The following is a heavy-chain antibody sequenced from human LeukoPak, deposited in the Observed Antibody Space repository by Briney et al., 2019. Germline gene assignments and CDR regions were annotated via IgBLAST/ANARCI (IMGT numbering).Heavy chain of an antibody. Sequence: PSETLSLTCTVSGDSIRSYHWNWIRQPPGKGLEWIGSTHYSGSGNHNPSLKSRLTISVDTSKNQVSLKLSSVTAADTAVYYCARDGVNYGPGSYFDFWGQGTLVTVSS. CDR1: GDSIRSYH. CDR2: THYSGSG. CDR3: ARDGVNYGPGSYFDF. J-gene: IGHJ4*02. V-gene: IGHV4-59*01. D-gene: IGHD3-10*01.